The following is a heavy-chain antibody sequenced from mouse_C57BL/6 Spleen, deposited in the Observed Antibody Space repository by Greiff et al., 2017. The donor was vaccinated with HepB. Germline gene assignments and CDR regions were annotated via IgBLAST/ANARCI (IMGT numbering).Heavy chain of an antibody. CDR1: GFTFSSYA. V-gene: IGHV5-4*01. Sequence: VESGGGLVKPGGSLKLSCAASGFTFSSYAMSWVRQTPEKRLEWVATISDGGSYTYYPDNVKGRFTISRDNAKNNLYLQMSHLKSEDTAMYYCAIPELAWFAYWGQGTLVTVSA. CDR2: ISDGGSYT. J-gene: IGHJ3*01. CDR3: AIPELAWFAY. D-gene: IGHD4-1*01.